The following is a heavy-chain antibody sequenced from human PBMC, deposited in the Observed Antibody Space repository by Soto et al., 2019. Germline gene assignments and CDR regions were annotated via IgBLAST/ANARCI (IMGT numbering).Heavy chain of an antibody. D-gene: IGHD5-12*01. Sequence: QVQLVESGGGVVQPGRSLRLSCAASGFTFSSYGMHWVRQAPGKGLEWVAVIWYDGSNKYYADSVKGRFTISRDNSKNPLYLQMNSQRAEDTAVYYCARDIGDGYNPDIDYWGQGTLDTVSS. CDR2: IWYDGSNK. J-gene: IGHJ4*02. CDR3: ARDIGDGYNPDIDY. CDR1: GFTFSSYG. V-gene: IGHV3-33*01.